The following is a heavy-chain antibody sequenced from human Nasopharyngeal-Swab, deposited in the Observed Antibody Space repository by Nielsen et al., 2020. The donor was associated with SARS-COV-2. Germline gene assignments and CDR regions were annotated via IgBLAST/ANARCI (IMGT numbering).Heavy chain of an antibody. Sequence: GESLKISCAASGFTFSSYAMSWVRQAPGKGLEWVSAISGSGGSTHYADSVKGRFTISRDNSKNTLYLQMNSLRAEDTAVYYCAKDIAAYISGNWFDPWGQGTLVTVSS. J-gene: IGHJ5*02. V-gene: IGHV3-23*01. CDR3: AKDIAAYISGNWFDP. CDR1: GFTFSSYA. CDR2: ISGSGGST. D-gene: IGHD6-6*01.